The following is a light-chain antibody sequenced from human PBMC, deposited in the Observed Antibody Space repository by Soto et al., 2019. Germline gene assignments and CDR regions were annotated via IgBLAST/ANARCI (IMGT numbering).Light chain of an antibody. V-gene: IGKV1-6*01. CDR2: AAS. Sequence: AIQMTQSPSSLSASVGDRVTVTCRASQGVGNDLGWYQHKPGKAPKLLIFAASTLQTGVPSRFSGSGSGTDFTLTISGLQAEDSATYYCQQYNSYPYTFGQGTKLEIK. J-gene: IGKJ2*01. CDR1: QGVGND. CDR3: QQYNSYPYT.